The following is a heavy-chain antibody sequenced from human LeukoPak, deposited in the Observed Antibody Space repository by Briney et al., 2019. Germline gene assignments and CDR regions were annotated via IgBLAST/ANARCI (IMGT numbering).Heavy chain of an antibody. CDR2: IKQDGSEK. J-gene: IGHJ4*02. CDR3: ARDLMGYYFDY. Sequence: GGSLRLSCAASGFTFSSYWMSWVRQAPGKGLEWVANIKQDGSEKYYVDSVMGRFTISRDNAKNSLYLQMNSLRAEDTAVYYCARDLMGYYFDYWGQGTLVTVSS. V-gene: IGHV3-7*01. D-gene: IGHD2-8*01. CDR1: GFTFSSYW.